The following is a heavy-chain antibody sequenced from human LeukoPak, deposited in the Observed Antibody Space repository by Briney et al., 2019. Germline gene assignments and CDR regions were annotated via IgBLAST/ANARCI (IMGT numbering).Heavy chain of an antibody. CDR2: IYYSGST. J-gene: IGHJ3*02. Sequence: PSETLSLTCTVSGGSISSSSYYWGWIRQPPGKGLEWIGSIYYSGSTYYNPSLKSRVTISVDTSKNQFSLKLSSVTAADTAVYYCARLRGSYGGDAFDIWGQGTVVTVSS. CDR1: GGSISSSSYY. D-gene: IGHD1-26*01. V-gene: IGHV4-39*01. CDR3: ARLRGSYGGDAFDI.